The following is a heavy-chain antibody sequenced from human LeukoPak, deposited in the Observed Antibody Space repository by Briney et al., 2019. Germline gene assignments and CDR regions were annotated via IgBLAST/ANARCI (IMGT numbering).Heavy chain of an antibody. CDR2: ISSGSSAI. V-gene: IGHV3-48*01. Sequence: GGSLRLSCAAPGFSFSTYSMNWVRHAPGKGLQWVSYISSGSSAIYYTDSVKGRFTITRDDAKNSVYLQMNSLRTEDTAVYYCGTGDPRFDYWGQGILVTVSS. CDR3: GTGDPRFDY. J-gene: IGHJ4*02. CDR1: GFSFSTYS. D-gene: IGHD7-27*01.